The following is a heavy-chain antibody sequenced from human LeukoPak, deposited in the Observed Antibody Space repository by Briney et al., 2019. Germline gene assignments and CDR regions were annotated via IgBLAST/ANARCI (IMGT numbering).Heavy chain of an antibody. D-gene: IGHD4-17*01. CDR3: ARSDYDPWPGDY. CDR2: IYYSGST. Sequence: SETLSLTCTVSGGSISSYYWSWIRQPPGKGLEWIGYIYYSGSTNYNPSLKSRVTISVDTSKNQFSLKLSSVTAADTAVYYCARSDYDPWPGDYWGQGTLVTVSS. CDR1: GGSISSYY. V-gene: IGHV4-59*01. J-gene: IGHJ4*02.